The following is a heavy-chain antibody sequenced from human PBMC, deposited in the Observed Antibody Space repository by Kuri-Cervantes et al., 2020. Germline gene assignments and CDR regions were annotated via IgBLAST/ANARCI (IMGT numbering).Heavy chain of an antibody. CDR1: GFTFSSYE. D-gene: IGHD2-15*01. CDR3: ARVYRSYCSGGSCYSNYYYYYMDV. CDR2: ISSIGSTI. Sequence: LSLTCAASGFTFSSYEMNWVRQAPGKGLEWVSYISSIGSTIYYADSVKGRFTISRDSAKNSLYLQMNSLRAEDTAVYYCARVYRSYCSGGSCYSNYYYYYMDVWGKGTTVTVSS. J-gene: IGHJ6*03. V-gene: IGHV3-48*03.